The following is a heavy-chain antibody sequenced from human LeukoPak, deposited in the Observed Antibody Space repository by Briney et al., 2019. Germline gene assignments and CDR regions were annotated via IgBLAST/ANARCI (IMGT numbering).Heavy chain of an antibody. CDR3: ARAGILTGYRY. J-gene: IGHJ4*02. Sequence: ASVKVSCKASGYTFTSYGISWVRQAPGQGLEWMGWIKGDNGNTNYAQNLQGRITMTADTSTSTAYMEVRSLRSDDTAVYYCARAGILTGYRYWGQGTLVTVSS. CDR2: IKGDNGNT. CDR1: GYTFTSYG. V-gene: IGHV1-18*01. D-gene: IGHD3-9*01.